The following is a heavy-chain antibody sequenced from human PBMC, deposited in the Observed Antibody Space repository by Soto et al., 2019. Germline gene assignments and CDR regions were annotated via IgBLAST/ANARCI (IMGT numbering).Heavy chain of an antibody. V-gene: IGHV4-61*01. D-gene: IGHD3-10*01. J-gene: IGHJ6*01. CDR3: ERVYGWFGELLYYGMEV. CDR2: ISNSGST. Sequence: SSTXSLTCTISGFSVISGSYYWSWIRQPPGKGLEWIGYISNSGSTNYNPSLKSRVTISVDTSKNQFSLTVRSVTAADTDVYYCERVYGWFGELLYYGMEVWGQGTTV. CDR1: GFSVISGSYY.